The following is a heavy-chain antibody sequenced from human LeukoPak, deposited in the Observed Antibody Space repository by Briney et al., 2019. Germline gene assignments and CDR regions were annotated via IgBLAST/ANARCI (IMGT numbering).Heavy chain of an antibody. D-gene: IGHD2-2*01. CDR2: IYPGDSDT. V-gene: IGHV5-51*01. Sequence: GESLKISCQGSGYSFTSYWIGWVRQLPGKGLEWMGIIYPGDSDTRYSPSFQGQVTISADKSISTAYLQWSSLKASDTAMYYCARFEGYCSSTSCARGYDAFDIWGQGTMVTVSS. CDR3: ARFEGYCSSTSCARGYDAFDI. J-gene: IGHJ3*02. CDR1: GYSFTSYW.